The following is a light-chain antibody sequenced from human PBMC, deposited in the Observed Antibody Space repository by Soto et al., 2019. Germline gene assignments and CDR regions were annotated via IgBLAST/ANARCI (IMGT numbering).Light chain of an antibody. Sequence: EIVMTQSPATLSVSPGERATLSCRASQSVSSNLAWYQQKPGQAPRLLIYGASTRATGIPAGFSGSGSGREFTLTISSLQAEDFAVYYCQQYNNWPPYTFGQGTKLEIK. J-gene: IGKJ2*01. CDR3: QQYNNWPPYT. V-gene: IGKV3-15*01. CDR1: QSVSSN. CDR2: GAS.